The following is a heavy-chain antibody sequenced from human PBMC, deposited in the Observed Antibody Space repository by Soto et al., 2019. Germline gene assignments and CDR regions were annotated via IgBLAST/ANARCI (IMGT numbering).Heavy chain of an antibody. V-gene: IGHV4-4*07. D-gene: IGHD1-1*01. Sequence: QVQLQESGPGLVKPSETLSLTCTVSGASISGFYWSWLRKSAGNGLEWIGRIYATGTTDYNPSLKSRVMMSVDTSKKQFSLKLRSVTAADTAVYYCVRDGTKTLRDWFDPWGQGISVTVSS. CDR3: VRDGTKTLRDWFDP. CDR2: IYATGTT. J-gene: IGHJ5*02. CDR1: GASISGFY.